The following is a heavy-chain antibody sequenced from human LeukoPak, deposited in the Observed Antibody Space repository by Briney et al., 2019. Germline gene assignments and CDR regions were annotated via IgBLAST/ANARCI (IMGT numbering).Heavy chain of an antibody. V-gene: IGHV3-33*03. D-gene: IGHD3-10*02. Sequence: GSLRLSCAASGFTFSSYAMHWVRQAPGKGLEWVAFIWYDGSIKYYADSVKGRFTISRDNSKNTLYLQMNSLRAEDTAVYYCAELGITMIGGVWGKGTTVTISS. CDR2: IWYDGSIK. CDR3: AELGITMIGGV. J-gene: IGHJ6*04. CDR1: GFTFSSYA.